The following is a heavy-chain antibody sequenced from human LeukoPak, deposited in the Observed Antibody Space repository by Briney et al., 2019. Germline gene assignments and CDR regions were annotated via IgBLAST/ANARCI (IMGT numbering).Heavy chain of an antibody. CDR1: GYTFTTHY. V-gene: IGHV1-46*01. D-gene: IGHD3-22*01. J-gene: IGHJ2*01. CDR2: INPSDGGA. CDR3: ARKAPHDSSGWYFDL. Sequence: ASVKVSCKASGYTFTTHYVHWVRQAPGQGLEWMGIINPSDGGASYAQKFQGRLTMSRDTSTSTLYMELSSLRSEDTAIYYCARKAPHDSSGWYFDLWGRGTLVTVSS.